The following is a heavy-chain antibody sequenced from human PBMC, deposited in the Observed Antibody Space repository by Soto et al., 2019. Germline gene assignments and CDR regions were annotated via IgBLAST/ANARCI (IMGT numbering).Heavy chain of an antibody. D-gene: IGHD2-21*02. CDR3: AKGSHIVVVTAILDY. V-gene: IGHV3-23*01. CDR2: ISGSGGST. J-gene: IGHJ4*02. CDR1: GFTFSSYA. Sequence: SLRLSCASSGFTFSSYAMSWVRQAPGKGLEWVSAISGSGGSTYYADSVKGRFTISRDNSKNTLYLQMNSLRAEDTAVYYCAKGSHIVVVTAILDYWGQGTLVTVSS.